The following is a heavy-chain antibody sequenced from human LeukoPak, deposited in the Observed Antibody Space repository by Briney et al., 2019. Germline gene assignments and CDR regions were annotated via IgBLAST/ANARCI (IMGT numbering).Heavy chain of an antibody. CDR3: ARGQLGSSGSSWYSIDY. CDR2: INPNSGGT. V-gene: IGHV1-2*04. J-gene: IGHJ4*02. CDR1: GYTFTGYY. D-gene: IGHD6-13*01. Sequence: ASVKVSCKASGYTFTGYYMHWVRQAPGQGLEWMGWINPNSGGTNYAQKFQGWVTMTRDTSISTAYMELSRLRSDDTAVYYCARGQLGSSGSSWYSIDYWGQGTLVTVSS.